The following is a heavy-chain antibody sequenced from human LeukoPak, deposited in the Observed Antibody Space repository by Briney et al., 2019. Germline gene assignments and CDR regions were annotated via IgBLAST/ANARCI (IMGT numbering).Heavy chain of an antibody. V-gene: IGHV3-7*01. Sequence: GGSPRLSCAASGFTFSSYWMSWVRQAPGKGLEWVANIKQDGSEKYYVDSVKGRFTISRDNAKSSLYLQMNSLRAEDTAVYYCARDRAYRWGCFDYWGQGTLVTVSS. CDR1: GFTFSSYW. J-gene: IGHJ4*02. CDR2: IKQDGSEK. CDR3: ARDRAYRWGCFDY. D-gene: IGHD2-8*02.